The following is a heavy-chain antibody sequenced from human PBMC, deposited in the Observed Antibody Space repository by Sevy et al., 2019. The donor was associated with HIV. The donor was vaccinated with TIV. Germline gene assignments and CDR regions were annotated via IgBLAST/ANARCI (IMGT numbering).Heavy chain of an antibody. CDR1: GFTFSNYG. CDR3: AKDRKVLLVVYAIPFDALDI. V-gene: IGHV3-30*02. Sequence: GGSLRLSCAASGFTFSNYGIHWVRQAPGKGLEWVAFIRYDGSNEYYVDSVKGRFTISRDNSKSTLYLQMNSLSADDTAVYYCAKDRKVLLVVYAIPFDALDIWGQGTMVTVSS. J-gene: IGHJ3*02. CDR2: IRYDGSNE. D-gene: IGHD2-8*02.